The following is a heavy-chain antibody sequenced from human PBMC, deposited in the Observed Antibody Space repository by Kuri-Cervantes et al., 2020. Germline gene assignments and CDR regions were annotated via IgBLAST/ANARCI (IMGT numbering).Heavy chain of an antibody. D-gene: IGHD3-22*01. CDR1: DVSIGRTNW. CDR3: ARGSIMIPMRRYYYYMDV. V-gene: IGHV4-4*02. CDR2: IDNTGST. J-gene: IGHJ6*03. Sequence: GSLRLSCAVSDVSIGRTNWWSWVRQSPGKGLEWIGDIDNTGSTHYNPSLKSRVSISIDTSENQFSLKLTSVTAADTAVYYCARGSIMIPMRRYYYYMDVWGKGTTVTVSS.